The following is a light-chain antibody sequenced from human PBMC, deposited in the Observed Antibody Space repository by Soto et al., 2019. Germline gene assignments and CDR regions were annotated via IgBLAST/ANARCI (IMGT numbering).Light chain of an antibody. CDR2: GAF. V-gene: IGKV3-15*01. Sequence: EIVMTQSPATLSVSPGEKATLSCRASQSVSNNLAWFQQKPGQVPRLLIYGAFNRATGVSARFSGSGSGTEFTLTISSLQSEDFGVYYCQQYGGSFPWTFGQGTKLEIK. CDR1: QSVSNN. J-gene: IGKJ2*02. CDR3: QQYGGSFPWT.